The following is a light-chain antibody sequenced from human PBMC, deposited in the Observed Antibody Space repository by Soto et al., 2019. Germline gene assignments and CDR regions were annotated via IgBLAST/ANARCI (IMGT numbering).Light chain of an antibody. V-gene: IGKV3-11*01. J-gene: IGKJ3*01. CDR2: DAS. CDR3: PHRYNWPPFT. CDR1: QSISTY. Sequence: EIVLTQSPATLSLSPGDRATLSCRASQSISTYLGWYQQKPGQAPRLLIYDASNRATGIPARVSGSGSGTDFTLTITGLEPADFAVYDCPHRYNWPPFTFGPGTKVYI.